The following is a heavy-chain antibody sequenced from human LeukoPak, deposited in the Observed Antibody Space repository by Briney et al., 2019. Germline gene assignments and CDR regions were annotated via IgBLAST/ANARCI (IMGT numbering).Heavy chain of an antibody. CDR3: ARDRTEAAAGDY. CDR1: GFTFSSYS. CDR2: ISSSSSYI. J-gene: IGHJ4*02. D-gene: IGHD6-13*01. Sequence: GGSLRLSCAASGFTFSSYSMNWVRQAPGKGLEWVSSISSSSSYIYYADSVKGRFTISRDNAKNSLYLQMNSLRAEDTAVYYCARDRTEAAAGDYWGQGTLVTVSS. V-gene: IGHV3-21*01.